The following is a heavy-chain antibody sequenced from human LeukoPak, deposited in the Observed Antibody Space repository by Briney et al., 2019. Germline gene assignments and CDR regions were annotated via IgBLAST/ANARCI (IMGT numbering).Heavy chain of an antibody. CDR2: IDPSDSYT. V-gene: IGHV5-10-1*04. Sequence: GESLKISCKGSGYIFTDYWITWVRQMPGKGLEWMGRIDPSDSYTNYSPSFQGQVTISADKSISTAYLQWSSLKASDTAIYYCARSDQLKWFGDPRRPYYYGMDVWGQGTTVTVSS. CDR1: GYIFTDYW. D-gene: IGHD3-10*01. CDR3: ARSDQLKWFGDPRRPYYYGMDV. J-gene: IGHJ6*02.